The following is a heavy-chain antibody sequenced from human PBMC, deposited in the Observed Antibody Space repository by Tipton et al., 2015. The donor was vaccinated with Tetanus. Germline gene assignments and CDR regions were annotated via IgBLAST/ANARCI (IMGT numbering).Heavy chain of an antibody. J-gene: IGHJ6*02. CDR1: GGTFSSYA. Sequence: QSGAEVKKPGSSVKVSCKASGGTFSSYAISWVRQAPGQGLEWMGGIIPIFGTANYAQKFKGRVTITADESTSTAYMELSSLRSEDTAVYYCARDRSDIVVVPAAIDGNYYYGMDVWGQGTTVTVSS. D-gene: IGHD2-2*01. CDR2: IIPIFGTA. CDR3: ARDRSDIVVVPAAIDGNYYYGMDV. V-gene: IGHV1-69*01.